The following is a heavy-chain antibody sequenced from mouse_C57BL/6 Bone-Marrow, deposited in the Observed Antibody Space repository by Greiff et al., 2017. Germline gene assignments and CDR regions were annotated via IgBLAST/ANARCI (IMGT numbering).Heavy chain of an antibody. V-gene: IGHV1-55*01. CDR1: GYTFTSYW. Sequence: QVQLQQSGAELVKPGASVKMSCKASGYTFTSYWITWVKQRPGQGLEWIGDLYPGSGSTNYNEKFKGKATLTVDTSSSTAYMQLSSLTSEDSAVYYCERSPPLLRLEDWGTGTTVTVSS. J-gene: IGHJ1*03. CDR2: LYPGSGST. CDR3: ERSPPLLRLED. D-gene: IGHD1-2*01.